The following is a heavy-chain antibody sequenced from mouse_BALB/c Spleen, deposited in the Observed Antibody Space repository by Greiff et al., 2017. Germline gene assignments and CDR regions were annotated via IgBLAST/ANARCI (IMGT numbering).Heavy chain of an antibody. CDR1: GFSLTGYG. Sequence: VKLVESGPGLVAPSQSLSITCTVSGFSLTGYGVNWVRQPPGKGLEWLGMIWGDGSTDYNSALKSRLSLSQDNSKCQVFLKMNSLQTDDTARYYWARGEYGNYVYAMDYWGEGTSVTVSS. J-gene: IGHJ4*01. CDR2: IWGDGST. V-gene: IGHV2-6-7*01. D-gene: IGHD2-10*02. CDR3: ARGEYGNYVYAMDY.